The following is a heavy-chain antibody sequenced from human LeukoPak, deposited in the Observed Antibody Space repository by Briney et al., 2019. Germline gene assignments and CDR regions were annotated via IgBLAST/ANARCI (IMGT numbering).Heavy chain of an antibody. V-gene: IGHV4-38-2*01. CDR2: VYHTGTT. D-gene: IGHD3-22*01. J-gene: IGHJ4*02. CDR3: ARYFYDSRGYYSYYLDY. CDR1: GHSISSGSY. Sequence: SETLSLTCVVSGHSISSGSYWGWIRQPPRKWLEWIGSVYHTGTTYYNPSLKSRVSKQIHRSKNQFSLTVNSGTAPETAVYHCARYFYDSRGYYSYYLDYWGQGTLVTLSS.